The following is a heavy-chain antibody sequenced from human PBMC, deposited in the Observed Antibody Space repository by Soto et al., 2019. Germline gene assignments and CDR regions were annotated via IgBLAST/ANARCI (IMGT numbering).Heavy chain of an antibody. CDR1: GFTFSSYA. V-gene: IGHV3-23*01. J-gene: IGHJ4*02. Sequence: EVQLLESGGGLVQPGGSLRLSCAASGFTFSSYARNWVRQAPGKGLEWVSVISGSGGSTYYADSVKGLFTISRDNSKNTLYLQMNSLRAEDTAVYYCARRSSGWYFDYWGQGTLVTVSS. CDR2: ISGSGGST. D-gene: IGHD6-19*01. CDR3: ARRSSGWYFDY.